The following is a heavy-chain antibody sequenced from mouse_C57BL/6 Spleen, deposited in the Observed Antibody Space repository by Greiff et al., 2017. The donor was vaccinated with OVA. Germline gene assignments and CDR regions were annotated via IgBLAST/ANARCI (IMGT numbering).Heavy chain of an antibody. CDR1: GYTFTDYN. V-gene: IGHV1-18*01. Sequence: VQLKQSGPELVKPGASVKIPCKASGYTFTDYNMDWVKQSHGKSLEWIGDINPNNGGTIYNQKFKGKATLTVDKSSSTAYMELRSLTSEDTAVYYCAHLTGDYWYFDVWGTGTTVTVSS. D-gene: IGHD4-1*01. CDR2: INPNNGGT. J-gene: IGHJ1*03. CDR3: AHLTGDYWYFDV.